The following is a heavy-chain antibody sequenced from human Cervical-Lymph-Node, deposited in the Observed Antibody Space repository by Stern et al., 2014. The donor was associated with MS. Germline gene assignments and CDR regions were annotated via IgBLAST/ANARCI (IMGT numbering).Heavy chain of an antibody. D-gene: IGHD6-6*01. Sequence: VQLVQSGSEEKKLGDSLKISCKASGYSFISDWIGWVRQVPGKGLEWMGNIYPGDSDTRYSPSFQGLVTISADKSITTAYLQWNSLKASDTALYYCVRGGSGQLVGPFQHWGQGTLLSVTS. CDR2: IYPGDSDT. CDR1: GYSFISDW. V-gene: IGHV5-51*03. CDR3: VRGGSGQLVGPFQH. J-gene: IGHJ1*01.